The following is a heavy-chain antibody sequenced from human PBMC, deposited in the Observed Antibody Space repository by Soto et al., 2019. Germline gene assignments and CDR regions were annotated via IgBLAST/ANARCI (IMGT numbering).Heavy chain of an antibody. CDR3: ARVAPPGDY. Sequence: ASVKVSCKASGYTFTSYYMHWVRQAPGQGLEWMGIINPVDGGTNYAQKFQGRVTMTTDTSTSTAYMELRSLRSDDTAVYYCARVAPPGDYWGQGTLVTVS. CDR2: INPVDGGT. J-gene: IGHJ4*02. CDR1: GYTFTSYY. V-gene: IGHV1-46*01.